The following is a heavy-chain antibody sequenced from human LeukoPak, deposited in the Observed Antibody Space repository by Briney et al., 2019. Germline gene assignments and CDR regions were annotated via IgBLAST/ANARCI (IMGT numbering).Heavy chain of an antibody. V-gene: IGHV4-59*01. CDR1: GGSISSYY. CDR3: ARAVASGYYYYGMDV. D-gene: IGHD6-25*01. J-gene: IGHJ6*02. CDR2: IYYSGST. Sequence: SETLSLTCTVSGGSISSYYWSWIRQPPGKGLEWIGYIYYSGSTNYNPPLKSRVTISVDTSKNQFSLKLSSVTAADTAVYYCARAVASGYYYYGMDVWGQGTTVTVSS.